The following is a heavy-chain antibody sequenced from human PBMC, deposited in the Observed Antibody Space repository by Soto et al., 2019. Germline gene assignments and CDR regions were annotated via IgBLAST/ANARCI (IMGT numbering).Heavy chain of an antibody. Sequence: GGSLRLSCAASGFTFSSYWMHWVRQAPGKGLVWVSRINSDGSSTSYADSVKGRFTISRDNAKNTLYLQMNSLRAEDTAVYYCAWARSWNDPLDYWGQGTLVTVSS. CDR3: AWARSWNDPLDY. J-gene: IGHJ4*02. CDR1: GFTFSSYW. CDR2: INSDGSST. V-gene: IGHV3-74*01. D-gene: IGHD1-1*01.